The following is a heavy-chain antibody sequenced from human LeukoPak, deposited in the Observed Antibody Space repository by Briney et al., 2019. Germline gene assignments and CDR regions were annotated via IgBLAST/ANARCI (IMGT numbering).Heavy chain of an antibody. D-gene: IGHD3-10*01. J-gene: IGHJ4*02. Sequence: PGGSLRLSCAASGFTFSSYGMHWVRQAPGKGLEWVSVISYDGSNKYYADSVKGRFTISRDNSKNTLYLQMNSLRAEDTAVYYCASALNYYGPFDYWGQGTLVTVSS. CDR1: GFTFSSYG. CDR2: ISYDGSNK. V-gene: IGHV3-30*03. CDR3: ASALNYYGPFDY.